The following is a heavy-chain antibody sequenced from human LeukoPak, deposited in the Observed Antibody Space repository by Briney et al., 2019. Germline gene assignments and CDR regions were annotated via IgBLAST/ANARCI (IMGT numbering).Heavy chain of an antibody. CDR1: GFTFSSYA. Sequence: GSLRLSCAASGFTFSSYAMSWVRQAPGKGLEWVSAISGSGGSTYYADSVKGRFTISRDNSKNTLYLQMNSLRAEDTAVYYCAKDSGDYDILTGCDYWGQGTLVTVSS. CDR3: AKDSGDYDILTGCDY. J-gene: IGHJ4*02. D-gene: IGHD3-9*01. V-gene: IGHV3-23*01. CDR2: ISGSGGST.